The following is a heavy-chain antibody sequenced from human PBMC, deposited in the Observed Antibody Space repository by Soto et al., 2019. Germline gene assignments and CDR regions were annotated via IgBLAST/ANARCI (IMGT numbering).Heavy chain of an antibody. CDR3: ARARYDLYYFDY. CDR1: GGSISSGGYY. Sequence: QVQLQESGPGLVKPSQTLSVTCTVSGGSISSGGYYWSWIRQHPGKGLEWIGYIYYSGSTYYNPSLKSRVTISVDTSKNQFSLKLSSVTAADTAVYYCARARYDLYYFDYWGQGTLVTVS. V-gene: IGHV4-31*03. CDR2: IYYSGST. J-gene: IGHJ4*02. D-gene: IGHD3-3*01.